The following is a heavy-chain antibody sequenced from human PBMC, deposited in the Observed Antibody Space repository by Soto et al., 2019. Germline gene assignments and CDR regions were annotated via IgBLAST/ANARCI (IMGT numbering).Heavy chain of an antibody. D-gene: IGHD3-10*01. Sequence: QVQLVQSGAEVKKPGSSVKVSCKASGGTFSSYAISWVRQAPGQGLEWMGGIIPIFGTANYAQKFQGRVTITADDSTSTAYMELSSLRSEDTAVYYCARGVGYYGSGVRASGGDYYYGMDVWGQGTTVTVSS. J-gene: IGHJ6*02. CDR2: IIPIFGTA. CDR1: GGTFSSYA. V-gene: IGHV1-69*01. CDR3: ARGVGYYGSGVRASGGDYYYGMDV.